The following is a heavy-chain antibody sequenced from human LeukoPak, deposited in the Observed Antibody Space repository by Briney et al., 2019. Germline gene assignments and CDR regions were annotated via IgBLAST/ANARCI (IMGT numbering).Heavy chain of an antibody. J-gene: IGHJ4*02. CDR3: AKGVRRSSDYSSPVDY. V-gene: IGHV3-23*01. Sequence: PGGSLRLSCAASGFTFSWYDMSWVRQAPGKGLEWVSGISGSGSSTYYADSVKGRLTISRDNSKNTVHLQMNSLRAEDTAVYYCAKGVRRSSDYSSPVDYWGQGTLVTVSS. CDR2: ISGSGSST. D-gene: IGHD3-22*01. CDR1: GFTFSWYD.